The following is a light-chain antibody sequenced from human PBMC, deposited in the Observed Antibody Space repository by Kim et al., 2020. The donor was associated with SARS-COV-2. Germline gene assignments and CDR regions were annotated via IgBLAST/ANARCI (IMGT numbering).Light chain of an antibody. Sequence: QSALTQPRSVSGSPGQSVTISCTGTSSDVGTYNYVSWYQHHPGKAPKLMIYHVSTRPSGVPDRFSGSKSGNTASLTISGLQADDEADYYCYSYAGSNTYVFGTVTKVTVL. CDR2: HVS. CDR3: YSYAGSNTYV. CDR1: SSDVGTYNY. J-gene: IGLJ1*01. V-gene: IGLV2-11*01.